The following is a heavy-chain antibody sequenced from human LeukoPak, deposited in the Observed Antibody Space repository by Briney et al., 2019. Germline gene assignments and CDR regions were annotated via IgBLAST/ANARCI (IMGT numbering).Heavy chain of an antibody. CDR2: IATDGRDK. CDR1: GFTFNNYG. Sequence: RRSLRLSCAASGFTFNNYGMHWVRQAPGKGLEWVAVIATDGRDKKYADSVKGRFTISRDNSKNTLYLEMNNLRPEDTAVYHCAKDSKVAAAGYFFDYWGQGTLITVSS. D-gene: IGHD6-13*01. CDR3: AKDSKVAAAGYFFDY. J-gene: IGHJ4*02. V-gene: IGHV3-30*18.